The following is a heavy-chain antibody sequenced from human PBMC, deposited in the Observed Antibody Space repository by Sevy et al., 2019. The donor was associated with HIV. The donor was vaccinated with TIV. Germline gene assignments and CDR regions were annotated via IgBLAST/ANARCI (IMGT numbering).Heavy chain of an antibody. D-gene: IGHD2-15*01. CDR2: ISSSGSTI. Sequence: GSLRLSCAASGFTFSSYEMNWVRQAPGKGLEWVSYISSSGSTIYYADSVKGRFTISRDNAKNSLYLQMNSLRAEDTAVYYCARAYQGLVDYYYYGMDVWGQGTTVTVSS. J-gene: IGHJ6*02. CDR3: ARAYQGLVDYYYYGMDV. CDR1: GFTFSSYE. V-gene: IGHV3-48*03.